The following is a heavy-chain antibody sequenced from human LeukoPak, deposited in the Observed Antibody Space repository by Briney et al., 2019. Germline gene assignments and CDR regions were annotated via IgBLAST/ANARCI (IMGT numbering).Heavy chain of an antibody. V-gene: IGHV4-34*01. CDR1: GGSFSGYY. D-gene: IGHD2-15*01. Sequence: PSETLSLTCAVYGGSFSGYYWSWIRQPPGKGLEWIGEINHSGSTNYNPSLKSRVTISVDTSKNQFSLKLNSVTAADTAVYYCARKGGLFDYWGQGRLVTVSS. J-gene: IGHJ4*02. CDR3: ARKGGLFDY. CDR2: INHSGST.